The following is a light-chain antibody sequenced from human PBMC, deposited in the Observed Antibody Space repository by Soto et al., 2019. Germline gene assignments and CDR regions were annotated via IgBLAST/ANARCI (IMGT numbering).Light chain of an antibody. CDR3: CSHAGDNTYV. J-gene: IGLJ1*01. V-gene: IGLV2-11*01. Sequence: QSALTQPRSVSGSPGQSVTISCTGTSGDVGGYNFVSWYQQHPGKAPTLMIFDVSQRPSGVPDRFSGSKSGNTASLTISGLQAEDEADYFCCSHAGDNTYVFGTGTKVTVL. CDR1: SGDVGGYNF. CDR2: DVS.